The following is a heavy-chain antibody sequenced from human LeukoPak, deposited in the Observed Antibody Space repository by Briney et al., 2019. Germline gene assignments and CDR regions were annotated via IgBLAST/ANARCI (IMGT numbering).Heavy chain of an antibody. D-gene: IGHD3-10*01. J-gene: IGHJ4*02. Sequence: ASVKVSCKDTGYTFTSYDINWVRQATGQGLEWMGWMNHKRGNTGYAQKFQGRVTMIRNTSISTAYMELSSLRSEDTAVYYCARGITHKRRGHDYWGQGTLVTVSS. CDR2: MNHKRGNT. CDR3: ARGITHKRRGHDY. V-gene: IGHV1-8*01. CDR1: GYTFTSYD.